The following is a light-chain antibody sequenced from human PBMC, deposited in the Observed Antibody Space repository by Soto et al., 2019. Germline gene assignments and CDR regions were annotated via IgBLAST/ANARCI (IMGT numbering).Light chain of an antibody. CDR3: SSYTSSNTWV. CDR2: EVS. Sequence: QSALTQPASVSGSPGQSITISCTGTSSDVGGYNYVSWYQPHPGKVPRLMIYEVSNRPSGLSNRFSGSKSGNTASLTISGLQAEDEADYYCSSYTSSNTWVFGGGTKLTVL. V-gene: IGLV2-14*01. J-gene: IGLJ3*02. CDR1: SSDVGGYNY.